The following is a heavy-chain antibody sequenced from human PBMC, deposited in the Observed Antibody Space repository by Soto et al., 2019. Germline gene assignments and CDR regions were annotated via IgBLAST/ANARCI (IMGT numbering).Heavy chain of an antibody. CDR3: ARDLSSYSSGWYDL. Sequence: QVQLVQSGAEVKKPGASVKVSCKASGYTFTNYYIHWVRQAPGQGLEWMGIINPGGGRTNYAQKFQGRVTMTRDTSTSTVYLELSSLRSEDTVVYYCARDLSSYSSGWYDLWGRGTLVTVSS. CDR2: INPGGGRT. V-gene: IGHV1-46*01. D-gene: IGHD6-19*01. J-gene: IGHJ2*01. CDR1: GYTFTNYY.